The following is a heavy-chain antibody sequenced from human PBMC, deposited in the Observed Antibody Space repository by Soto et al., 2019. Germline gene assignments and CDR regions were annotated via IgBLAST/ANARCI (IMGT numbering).Heavy chain of an antibody. CDR3: ARDQTTQWEVRPPGY. CDR1: GYAFTSYG. D-gene: IGHD1-26*01. Sequence: QVQLVQSGPEVKKPGASVKISCKASGYAFTSYGFSWVRQAPGQGLAWMGWISAYNGHPHYAQSLQGRVTMTPDTASTTAYMELRTLRSADTAVYYCARDQTTQWEVRPPGYWGQGALVTVSS. CDR2: ISAYNGHP. V-gene: IGHV1-18*04. J-gene: IGHJ4*02.